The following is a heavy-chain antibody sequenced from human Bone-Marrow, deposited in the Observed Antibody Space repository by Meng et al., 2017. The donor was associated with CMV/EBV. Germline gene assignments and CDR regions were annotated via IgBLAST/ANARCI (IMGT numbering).Heavy chain of an antibody. J-gene: IGHJ4*02. CDR2: MNPNSGDT. D-gene: IGHD2-15*01. CDR1: GYTFTSYE. V-gene: IGHV1-8*03. Sequence: APVKVSCKTSGYTFTSYEINWVRQATGQGLEWLGWMNPNSGDTDYAQRFQGRVTITTNTSISTFYLELSSLRSDDTAVYYCARELGFRYSHYYFDYWGQGTLVTVAS. CDR3: ARELGFRYSHYYFDY.